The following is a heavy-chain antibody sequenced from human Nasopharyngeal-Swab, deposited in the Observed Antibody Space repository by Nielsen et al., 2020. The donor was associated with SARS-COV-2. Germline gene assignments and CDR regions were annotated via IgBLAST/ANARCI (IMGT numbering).Heavy chain of an antibody. CDR1: EFTMSRNG. V-gene: IGHV3-48*02. Sequence: GGSLRLSCAASEFTMSRNGMHWVRQAPGKGLEWVAYISSSSSTSYYADSVKGRFTISRDNPKNSLYLRMNSLRDEDTALYYCARDVAIVGATLENWGQGTLVTVSS. CDR3: ARDVAIVGATLEN. CDR2: ISSSSSTS. J-gene: IGHJ4*02. D-gene: IGHD1-26*01.